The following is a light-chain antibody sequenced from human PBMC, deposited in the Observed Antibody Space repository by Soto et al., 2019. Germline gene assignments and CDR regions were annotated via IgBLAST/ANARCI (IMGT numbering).Light chain of an antibody. CDR2: SVS. V-gene: IGKV3-20*01. J-gene: IGKJ2*01. CDR3: QHYGSSPRLYT. Sequence: DIVLTQSPGTLSLSPGERATFSCRASQSVSSSYLAWYQQKPGRTPRLLVSSVSTRATGIPDRFSGSGSGTDFTLTISRLEPEDFAVYYCQHYGSSPRLYTFGQGTKLEIK. CDR1: QSVSSSY.